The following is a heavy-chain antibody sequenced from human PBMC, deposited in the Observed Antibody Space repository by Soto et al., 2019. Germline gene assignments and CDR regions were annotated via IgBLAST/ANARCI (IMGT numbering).Heavy chain of an antibody. D-gene: IGHD4-17*01. CDR3: ARAGGTTVTGLWHFDS. Sequence: GGSLRLSCEASGFTFNTYSMHWVRQPPGKGPEWLAAIWYDGTQKYYADSVKGRFIISRDNSKKTLYLEMNSLRAEDTAVYYCARAGGTTVTGLWHFDSWGQGTLVTVSS. CDR2: IWYDGTQK. CDR1: GFTFNTYS. V-gene: IGHV3-33*01. J-gene: IGHJ4*02.